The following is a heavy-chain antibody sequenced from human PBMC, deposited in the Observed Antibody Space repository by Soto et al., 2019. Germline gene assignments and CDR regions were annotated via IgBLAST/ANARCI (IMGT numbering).Heavy chain of an antibody. CDR2: IVPIVGTT. V-gene: IGHV1-69*12. Sequence: QVQLVQSGAEVRQPASSVKVSCKTAGGTFSSYAISWVRQAPGQGLEWMGGIVPIVGTTTYAQKIQGRVTIAADGATSTGYMQLSRLRSDDTAVYYCVRVVAIPGYPDHWGQGTLVTVSS. CDR3: VRVVAIPGYPDH. CDR1: GGTFSSYA. J-gene: IGHJ4*02. D-gene: IGHD5-12*01.